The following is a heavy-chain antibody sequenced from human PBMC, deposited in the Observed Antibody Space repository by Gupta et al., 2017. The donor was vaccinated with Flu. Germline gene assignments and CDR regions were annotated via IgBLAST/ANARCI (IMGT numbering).Heavy chain of an antibody. V-gene: IGHV3-11*01. CDR2: ISGSGTGI. D-gene: IGHD3-16*01. CDR1: YY. Sequence: YYMSWIRLGPGKGLEWLAYISGSGTGIFYADSVKGRYTISRDNTENSLYLQMNDLRADDAAVYYCARGLRRLGELAPHFDNWGQGTPVTVSS. J-gene: IGHJ4*02. CDR3: ARGLRRLGELAPHFDN.